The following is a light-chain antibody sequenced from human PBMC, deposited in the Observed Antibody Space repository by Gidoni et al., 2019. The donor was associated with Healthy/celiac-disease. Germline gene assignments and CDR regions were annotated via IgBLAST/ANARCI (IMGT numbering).Light chain of an antibody. Sequence: AIRMTQSPSSFPASTGDRVTITCRASQGISSYLAWYQQKPGKAPKLLIYAASTLQSGVPSRFSGSGSGTDFTLTISCLQSEDFATYYCQQYYSYFRTFGGGTKVEIK. CDR2: AAS. CDR1: QGISSY. J-gene: IGKJ4*01. V-gene: IGKV1-8*01. CDR3: QQYYSYFRT.